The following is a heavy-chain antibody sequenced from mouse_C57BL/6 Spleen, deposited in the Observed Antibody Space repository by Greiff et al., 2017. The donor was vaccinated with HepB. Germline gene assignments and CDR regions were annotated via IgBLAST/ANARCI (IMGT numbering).Heavy chain of an antibody. Sequence: QVQLQQSGPELVKPGASVKISCKASGYAFSSSWMNWVKQRPGKGLEWIGRIYPGDGDTNYNGKFKGKATLTAVTSSSTAYMQLSSLTSEDSAVYFCARCAQLGEGSMDYWGQGTSVPVSS. CDR1: GYAFSSSW. V-gene: IGHV1-82*01. CDR2: IYPGDGDT. J-gene: IGHJ4*01. CDR3: ARCAQLGEGSMDY. D-gene: IGHD4-1*02.